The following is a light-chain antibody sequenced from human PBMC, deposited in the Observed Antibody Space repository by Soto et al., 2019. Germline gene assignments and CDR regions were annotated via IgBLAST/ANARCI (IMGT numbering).Light chain of an antibody. CDR2: GAS. Sequence: EIVLTQSPGTLSLSPGERATLSCRASQSVSSSYLAWYQQKPGQAPRLLIYGASSRATGIPDRFSGSGSGTDFPLTITRLEPEDFAVYYCQQYHTSFGGVTKVEIK. V-gene: IGKV3-20*01. CDR3: QQYHTS. J-gene: IGKJ4*01. CDR1: QSVSSSY.